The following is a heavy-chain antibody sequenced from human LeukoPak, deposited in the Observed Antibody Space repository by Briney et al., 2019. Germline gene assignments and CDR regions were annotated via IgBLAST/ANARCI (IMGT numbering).Heavy chain of an antibody. D-gene: IGHD3-3*01. Sequence: SETLSLTCTVSGGSISSYYWSWIRQPPGKGLEWIGYIYYSGSTNYNPSLKSRVTISVDTSKNQISLKLSSVTAADTAVYYCARAYYDFWSGRYYYYMDVWGKGTTVTVSS. V-gene: IGHV4-59*01. CDR3: ARAYYDFWSGRYYYYMDV. CDR1: GGSISSYY. J-gene: IGHJ6*03. CDR2: IYYSGST.